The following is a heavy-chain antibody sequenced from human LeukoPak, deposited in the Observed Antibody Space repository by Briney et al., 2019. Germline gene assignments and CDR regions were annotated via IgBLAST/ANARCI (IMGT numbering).Heavy chain of an antibody. V-gene: IGHV1-2*02. D-gene: IGHD6-13*01. CDR3: ARRGLAAADY. J-gene: IGHJ4*02. Sequence: ASVKVSCKASGYTFTGHYMHWVRQAPGQGLEWMGWINPNSGGTNYAQRFQGRVTMTRDTSISTAYMELSRVISDDTAVYYCARRGLAAADYWGQGTLVTVSS. CDR1: GYTFTGHY. CDR2: INPNSGGT.